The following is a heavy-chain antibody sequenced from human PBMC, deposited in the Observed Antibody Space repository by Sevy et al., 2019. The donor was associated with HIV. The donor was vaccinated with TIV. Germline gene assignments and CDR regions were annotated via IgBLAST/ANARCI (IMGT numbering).Heavy chain of an antibody. CDR1: VFTFSSYA. J-gene: IGHJ4*02. D-gene: IGHD3-10*01. CDR2: ISGSGGST. CDR3: AKDTVGSRVRGVIPYYFDY. V-gene: IGHV3-23*01. Sequence: GGSLRLSCAASVFTFSSYATSWVRQAPGKGLEWVSAISGSGGSTYYADSVKGRFTISRDNSKNTLYLQMNSLRAEDTAVYYCAKDTVGSRVRGVIPYYFDYWGQGTLVTVSS.